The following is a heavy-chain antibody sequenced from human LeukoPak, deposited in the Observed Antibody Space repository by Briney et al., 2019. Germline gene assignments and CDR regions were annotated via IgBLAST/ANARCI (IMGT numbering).Heavy chain of an antibody. Sequence: GESLKISCEGSGYSFTSYWIGWVRQMPGKGLEWMGIIYPGDSDTRYSPSFQGQVTISADKSISTAYLQWSSLKASDTAMYYCARRGYCSSTSFYQGAMNWFDPWGQGTLVTVSS. CDR1: GYSFTSYW. CDR2: IYPGDSDT. V-gene: IGHV5-51*01. D-gene: IGHD2-2*01. CDR3: ARRGYCSSTSFYQGAMNWFDP. J-gene: IGHJ5*02.